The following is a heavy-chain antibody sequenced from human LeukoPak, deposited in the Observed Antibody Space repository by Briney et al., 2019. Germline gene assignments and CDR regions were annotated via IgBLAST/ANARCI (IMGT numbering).Heavy chain of an antibody. D-gene: IGHD2-15*01. V-gene: IGHV3-30*18. CDR1: GFTSSSYG. CDR2: ISYDGSNK. J-gene: IGHJ4*02. Sequence: PGRSLRLSCAASGFTSSSYGMHWVRQAPGKGLEWVAVISYDGSNKYYADSVKGRFTISRDNSKNTLYLQMNSLRAEDTAVYYCAKDPHFDCSGGSCYPGYFDYWGQGTLVTVSS. CDR3: AKDPHFDCSGGSCYPGYFDY.